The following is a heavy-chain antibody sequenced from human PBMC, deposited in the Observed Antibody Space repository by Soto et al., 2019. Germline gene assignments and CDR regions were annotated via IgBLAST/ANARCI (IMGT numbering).Heavy chain of an antibody. CDR3: ASFGCPGAGLYFFAY. Sequence: SETLSLTCTVSGGSISSGNYYWSWIRQPPGKGLEWIGFISYSGSTYYSTSLKSRVTISVDTSKSQFSLNLSFVTAADTAVYYCASFGCPGAGLYFFAYRGQGSSVTVSS. D-gene: IGHD3-10*01. V-gene: IGHV4-30-4*01. CDR1: GGSISSGNYY. J-gene: IGHJ4*02. CDR2: ISYSGST.